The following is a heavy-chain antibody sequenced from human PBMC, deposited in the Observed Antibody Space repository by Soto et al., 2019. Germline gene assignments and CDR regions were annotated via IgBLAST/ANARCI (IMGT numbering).Heavy chain of an antibody. J-gene: IGHJ4*02. CDR1: GGTFSSYA. V-gene: IGHV1-69*12. CDR3: ASETYCGGDCYAKFDY. Sequence: QVQLVQSGAEVKKPGSSVKVSCKASGGTFSSYAISWVRQAPGQGLEWMGGIIPIFGTANYAQKFQGRVTITADESTSTAYMELSSLRSEDTAVYYCASETYCGGDCYAKFDYWGQGTLVTVSS. CDR2: IIPIFGTA. D-gene: IGHD2-21*02.